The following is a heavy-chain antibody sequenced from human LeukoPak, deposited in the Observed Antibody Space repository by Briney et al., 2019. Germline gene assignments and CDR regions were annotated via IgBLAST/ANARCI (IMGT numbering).Heavy chain of an antibody. Sequence: KPSETLSLTCAVYGGSFSGYYWSWIRQPPGKGLEWIGGINHSGSTNYNPSLKSRVTISVDTSKNQFSLKLSSVTAADTAVYYCARGSSSSWYEGSEDWGQGTLVTVSS. V-gene: IGHV4-34*01. J-gene: IGHJ4*02. CDR3: ARGSSSSWYEGSED. CDR2: INHSGST. D-gene: IGHD6-13*01. CDR1: GGSFSGYY.